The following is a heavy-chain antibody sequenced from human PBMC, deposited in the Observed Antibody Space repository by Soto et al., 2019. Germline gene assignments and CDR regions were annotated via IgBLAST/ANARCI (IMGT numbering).Heavy chain of an antibody. V-gene: IGHV4-59*01. J-gene: IGHJ3*02. CDR1: GESIKPYA. CDR2: VYYSGST. Sequence: PSETLSLTCTVSGESIKPYAWSWIRQTPEKGLEWIGYVYYSGSTNYNPSLRNRVTLSADMSKNNLSLKLTSVTTADTAVYFCARDQVNYYGSGAFXIWDQGTMVTVSS. CDR3: ARDQVNYYGSGAFXI. D-gene: IGHD3-10*01.